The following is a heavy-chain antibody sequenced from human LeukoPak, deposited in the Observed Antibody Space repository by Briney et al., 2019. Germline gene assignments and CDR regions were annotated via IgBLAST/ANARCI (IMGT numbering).Heavy chain of an antibody. D-gene: IGHD3-3*01. Sequence: ASVKVSCMASGYTFTSYGISWVRQAPGQGLEWMGWISAYNGNTNYAQKLQGRVTMTTDTSTSTAYMELRSLRSDDTAVYYCARGPITIFGVADSYYMDVWGKGTTVTVSS. CDR2: ISAYNGNT. CDR1: GYTFTSYG. V-gene: IGHV1-18*01. CDR3: ARGPITIFGVADSYYMDV. J-gene: IGHJ6*03.